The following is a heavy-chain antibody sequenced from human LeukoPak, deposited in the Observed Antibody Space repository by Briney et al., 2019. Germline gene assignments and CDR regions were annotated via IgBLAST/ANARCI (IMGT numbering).Heavy chain of an antibody. D-gene: IGHD3-10*01. Sequence: WASVKVSCKASGYTFTDYGISWVRQAPGQGLEWMGWISAYNGNTNYAQKVQGRVTMATDTSTSIAYMELRSLRSDDTAVYFCARTTSHYYTSGNSPFDYWGQGTLVTVSS. V-gene: IGHV1-18*01. CDR1: GYTFTDYG. J-gene: IGHJ4*02. CDR3: ARTTSHYYTSGNSPFDY. CDR2: ISAYNGNT.